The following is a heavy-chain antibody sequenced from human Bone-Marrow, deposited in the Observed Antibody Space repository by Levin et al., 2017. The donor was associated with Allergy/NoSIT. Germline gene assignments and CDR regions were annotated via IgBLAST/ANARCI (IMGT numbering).Heavy chain of an antibody. CDR1: GASISSYF. D-gene: IGHD6-6*01. V-gene: IGHV4-59*01. CDR3: ARGESSSYYYYMDV. Sequence: MPSETLSLTCSVSGASISSYFWSWIRQPPGMGLEWIGYMYATGSTQYNPSLKSRVTTSVDTSKNQFSLKLTSVTAADTAVYYCARGESSSYYYYMDVWGKGTTVTVSS. J-gene: IGHJ6*03. CDR2: MYATGST.